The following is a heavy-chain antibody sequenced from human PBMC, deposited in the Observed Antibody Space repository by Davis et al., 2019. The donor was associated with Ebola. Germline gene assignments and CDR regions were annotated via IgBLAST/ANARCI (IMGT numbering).Heavy chain of an antibody. CDR1: GGSISSSSYY. Sequence: ETLSLTCTVSGGSISSSSYYWGWVRQAPGKGLEWVSYISSSSSTIYYADSVKGRFTISSDNAKNSLYLQMNSLRDEDTAVYYCARGRPSTVTKGFYFDYWGQGTLVTVSS. CDR3: ARGRPSTVTKGFYFDY. V-gene: IGHV3-48*02. J-gene: IGHJ4*02. D-gene: IGHD4-17*01. CDR2: ISSSSSTI.